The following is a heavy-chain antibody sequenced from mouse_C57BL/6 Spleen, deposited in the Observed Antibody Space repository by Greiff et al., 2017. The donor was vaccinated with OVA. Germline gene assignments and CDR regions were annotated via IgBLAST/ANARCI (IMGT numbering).Heavy chain of an antibody. CDR3: ARLTGTGDYAMDY. J-gene: IGHJ4*01. CDR1: DSEVFPIAY. D-gene: IGHD4-1*01. V-gene: IGHV15-2*01. Sequence: QVQLQQSGSELRSPGSSVKLSCKDFDSEVFPIAYMSWVRQKPGHGVEWIGGILPSIGRTIYGEKFEDKATLDADTLSNTAYLELNSLTSEDSAIYYCARLTGTGDYAMDYWGQGTSVTVSS. CDR2: ILPSIGRT.